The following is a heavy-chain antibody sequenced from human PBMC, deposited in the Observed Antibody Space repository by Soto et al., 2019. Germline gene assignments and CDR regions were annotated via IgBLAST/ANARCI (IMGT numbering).Heavy chain of an antibody. CDR2: IYTSGTT. D-gene: IGHD3-10*01. CDR1: GFTVSDKY. CDR3: ARDGFGRYDGSGSEAFGI. Sequence: GGSLRLSCAASGFTVSDKYMNWVRQAPGKGLEWVSVIYTSGTTYYADSVKGRFTISRDNFKNTLYLQMSSLRAEDTAMYYCARDGFGRYDGSGSEAFGIWGQGTMVTVSS. J-gene: IGHJ3*02. V-gene: IGHV3-53*01.